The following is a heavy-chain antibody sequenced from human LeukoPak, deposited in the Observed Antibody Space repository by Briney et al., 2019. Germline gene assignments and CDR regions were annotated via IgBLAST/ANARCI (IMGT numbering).Heavy chain of an antibody. Sequence: PGGSLRLSYATPRFLLSDFFMSWVRPAPGKRLEWISTRNSGGTSTYYAESVKGRFTISRDNSTYTLYLQLSSITVEDTAVYYCATQSYARSLGERGPGTLVSVSS. CDR3: ATQSYARSLGE. CDR2: RNSGGTST. J-gene: IGHJ4*02. CDR1: RFLLSDFF. V-gene: IGHV3-23*01. D-gene: IGHD2-8*01.